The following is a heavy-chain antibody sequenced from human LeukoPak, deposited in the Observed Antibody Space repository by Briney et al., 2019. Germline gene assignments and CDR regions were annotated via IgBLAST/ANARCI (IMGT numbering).Heavy chain of an antibody. J-gene: IGHJ4*02. CDR2: ISYDGSNK. Sequence: GGSLRLSCAASGFTFSSYGMHWVRQAPGKGLEWVAVISYDGSNKYYADSVKGRFTISRDNSKNTLYLQMNSLRAEDTAVYYYAKETRGYDILTGYSPFDYWGQGTLVTVSS. CDR3: AKETRGYDILTGYSPFDY. CDR1: GFTFSSYG. D-gene: IGHD3-9*01. V-gene: IGHV3-30*18.